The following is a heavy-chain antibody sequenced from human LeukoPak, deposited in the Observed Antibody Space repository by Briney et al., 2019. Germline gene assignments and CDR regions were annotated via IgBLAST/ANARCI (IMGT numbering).Heavy chain of an antibody. D-gene: IGHD6-19*01. V-gene: IGHV3-72*01. J-gene: IGHJ3*02. CDR2: TRNKANSYTT. CDR1: GFTFSDHY. CDR3: ASTVAFDAFDI. Sequence: GGSLRLSCAASGFTFSDHYMDWVRQAPGKGLEWVGRTRNKANSYTTEYAASVKGRFTISRDDSKNSLYLQMNSLKTEDTAVYYCASTVAFDAFDIWGQGTMVTVSS.